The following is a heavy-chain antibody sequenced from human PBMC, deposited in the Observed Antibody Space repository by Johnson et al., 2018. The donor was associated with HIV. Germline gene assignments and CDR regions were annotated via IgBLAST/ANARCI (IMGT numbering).Heavy chain of an antibody. J-gene: IGHJ3*02. CDR3: TTELVGARGPNAFDI. Sequence: EWVGRIRSKPNNYATAYAASVKGRFTISRDDSKNTLYLQMNSLKTEDTAMCYCTTELVGARGPNAFDIWGQGTMVTVSS. V-gene: IGHV3-73*01. CDR2: IRSKPNNYAT. D-gene: IGHD1-26*01.